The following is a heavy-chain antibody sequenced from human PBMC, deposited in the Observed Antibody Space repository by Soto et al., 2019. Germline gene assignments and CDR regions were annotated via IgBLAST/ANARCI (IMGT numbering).Heavy chain of an antibody. V-gene: IGHV1-69*08. CDR2: IIPILGIA. J-gene: IGHJ4*02. CDR3: AREYSSSWYSDY. Sequence: QVQLVQSGAEVKKPGSSVKVSCKASGGTFSSYTISWVRQAPGQGLEWMGRIIPILGIANYAQKFQGRVTSTADKSTSTAYMELSSLRSEDTAVYYCAREYSSSWYSDYWGQGTLVTVSS. CDR1: GGTFSSYT. D-gene: IGHD6-13*01.